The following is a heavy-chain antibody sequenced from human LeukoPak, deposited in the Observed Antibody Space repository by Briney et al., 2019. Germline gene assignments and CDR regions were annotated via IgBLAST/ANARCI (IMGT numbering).Heavy chain of an antibody. Sequence: GGSLRLSWAASGFTFSSYSMNWFRQAPGKGLEWVSYISSSSSTIYYAGSVKGRFTISRDNAKNSLYLQMNSLRAEDTAVYYCARDRGIAVADYFDYWGQGTLVTVSS. CDR1: GFTFSSYS. V-gene: IGHV3-48*01. J-gene: IGHJ4*02. CDR2: ISSSSSTI. D-gene: IGHD6-19*01. CDR3: ARDRGIAVADYFDY.